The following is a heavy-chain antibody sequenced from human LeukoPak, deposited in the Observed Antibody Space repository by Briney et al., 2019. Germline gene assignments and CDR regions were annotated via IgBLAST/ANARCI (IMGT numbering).Heavy chain of an antibody. Sequence: PGGSLRLSCAASGFSFSGSAMHWVGQASGKGLEWVGRIRSKANTYATAYAASVKGRFTISRDDSKNTAYLQMNSLKTEDTAVYYCTRGGYNNYYYGMDVWGQGTTVTVSS. CDR2: IRSKANTYAT. J-gene: IGHJ6*02. V-gene: IGHV3-73*01. CDR1: GFSFSGSA. D-gene: IGHD5-24*01. CDR3: TRGGYNNYYYGMDV.